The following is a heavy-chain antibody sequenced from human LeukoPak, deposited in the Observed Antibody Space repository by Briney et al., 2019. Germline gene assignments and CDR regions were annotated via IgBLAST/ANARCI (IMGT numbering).Heavy chain of an antibody. Sequence: ASVKVSFKASGYTFTVYYMHWVRQAPGQGLEWMGWINPNSGGTNYTQKFQGRVTMTSETSISTAYMELSRLRSDDTAVYYCARDGYSGRFDPWGQGTLVTVSS. CDR1: GYTFTVYY. CDR3: ARDGYSGRFDP. J-gene: IGHJ5*02. D-gene: IGHD5-12*01. CDR2: INPNSGGT. V-gene: IGHV1-2*02.